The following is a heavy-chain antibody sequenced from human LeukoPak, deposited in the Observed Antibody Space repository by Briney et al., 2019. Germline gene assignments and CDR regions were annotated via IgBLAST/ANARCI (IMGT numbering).Heavy chain of an antibody. J-gene: IGHJ1*01. CDR3: ARDDNGEVVTATPTTIEYFQH. V-gene: IGHV1-69*01. Sequence: SVKVSCKASGGTFSSYAISWVRQAPGQGLEWMGGIIPIFGTANYAQKFQGRFTITADESTSTAYMELSSLRSEDTAVYYCARDDNGEVVTATPTTIEYFQHWGQGTLVTVSS. CDR2: IIPIFGTA. D-gene: IGHD2-21*02. CDR1: GGTFSSYA.